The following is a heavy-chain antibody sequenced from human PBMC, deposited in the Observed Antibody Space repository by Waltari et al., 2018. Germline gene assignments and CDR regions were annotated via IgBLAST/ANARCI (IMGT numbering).Heavy chain of an antibody. Sequence: EVQLRQSGAELRKPGTPVKISCQASVYTFSDYYIHWVQQAPGKGLQWVGLVDPEDGQAIYAEKFQGRVTITADTSTDTAYLELSSLTSEDTAVFYCATALGDNTSASRPFHLWGQGTVITVSS. CDR2: VDPEDGQA. J-gene: IGHJ3*01. V-gene: IGHV1-69-2*01. D-gene: IGHD3-10*01. CDR3: ATALGDNTSASRPFHL. CDR1: VYTFSDYY.